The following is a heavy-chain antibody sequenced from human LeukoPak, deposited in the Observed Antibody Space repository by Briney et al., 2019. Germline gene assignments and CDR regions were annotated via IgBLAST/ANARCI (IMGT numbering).Heavy chain of an antibody. J-gene: IGHJ5*02. Sequence: PSETLSLTCTVSGASISGYYWNWIRQSPGKGLEWIAFIYDTGSSNYNPSLRSRVTISVDTSKNQFSLKLKSVTAADTAVYYCAGNRNALGDINWPDPWGQGTLVTVSS. CDR1: GASISGYY. CDR2: IYDTGSS. V-gene: IGHV4-59*01. D-gene: IGHD2/OR15-2a*01. CDR3: AGNRNALGDINWPDP.